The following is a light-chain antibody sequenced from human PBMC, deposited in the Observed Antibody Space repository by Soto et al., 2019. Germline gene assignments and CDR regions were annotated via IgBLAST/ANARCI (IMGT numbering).Light chain of an antibody. CDR2: RGS. CDR1: QSISDK. Sequence: EVLMTQSPDTLYVSPGERVTLSCRASQSISDKLAWYQQKPGQGPRLLVYRGSIRTLGIPARFSGSESGTEFTLTISSLQSDDVAVYYCQQYNTWPITFGQGTRLEIK. V-gene: IGKV3-15*01. J-gene: IGKJ5*01. CDR3: QQYNTWPIT.